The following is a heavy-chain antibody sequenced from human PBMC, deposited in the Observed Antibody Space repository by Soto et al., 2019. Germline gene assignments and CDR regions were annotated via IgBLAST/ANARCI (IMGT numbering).Heavy chain of an antibody. V-gene: IGHV1-3*01. CDR1: GYTFTSYA. CDR3: ARGPGGPDGPGDY. D-gene: IGHD2-15*01. Sequence: QVQLVQSGAEVKKPGASVKVSCKASGYTFTSYAMHWVRQAPGQRLEWMGWINAGNGNTKYSQKFQGRVTITRDTSTSTAYMELSSLRSEDTAVYYCARGPGGPDGPGDYWGQGTLVTVSS. J-gene: IGHJ4*02. CDR2: INAGNGNT.